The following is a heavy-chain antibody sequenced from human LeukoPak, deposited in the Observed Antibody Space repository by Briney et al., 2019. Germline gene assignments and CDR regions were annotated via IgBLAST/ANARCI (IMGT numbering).Heavy chain of an antibody. J-gene: IGHJ4*02. CDR2: ISSSGSTI. Sequence: PGGSLRLSCAASGFTFSSYEMNWIRQAPGKGLEWVSYISSSGSTIYYADSVKGRFTISRDNAKNSLYLQMNSLRAEDTAVYYCARVGCSSTSCYIDYWGQGTLVTVSP. V-gene: IGHV3-48*03. CDR3: ARVGCSSTSCYIDY. CDR1: GFTFSSYE. D-gene: IGHD2-2*02.